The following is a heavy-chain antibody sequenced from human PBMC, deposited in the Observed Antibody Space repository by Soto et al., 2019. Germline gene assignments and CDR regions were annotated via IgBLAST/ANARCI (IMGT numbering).Heavy chain of an antibody. V-gene: IGHV3-15*02. CDR3: TPGMRWLGEF. Sequence: EVHLVESGGALVQPGESLRLSCTASALTFTNTWVTWVRQAPGKGLEWVGRIKSKSDRDTTEYAAPLQGRFTIPRVDSTTTAYLQMNSLNTEVRAVYHCTPGMRWLGEFWGQGTVVAFSS. D-gene: IGHD3-10*01. J-gene: IGHJ4*02. CDR1: ALTFTNTW. CDR2: IKSKSDRDTT.